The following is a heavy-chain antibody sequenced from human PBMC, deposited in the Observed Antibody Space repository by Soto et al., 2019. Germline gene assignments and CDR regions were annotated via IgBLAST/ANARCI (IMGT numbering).Heavy chain of an antibody. V-gene: IGHV4-59*08. CDR3: ATGVATTEWDS. CDR1: GGSISSYY. Sequence: PSETLSLTCTVSGGSISSYYWSWIRQPPGKGLEWIAYVFYSGHSDYNPSLKSRVTISVDTSKNQFSLKMTSVTAADTALYYCATGVATTEWDSWGQGTLVTVS. D-gene: IGHD5-12*01. CDR2: VFYSGHS. J-gene: IGHJ4*02.